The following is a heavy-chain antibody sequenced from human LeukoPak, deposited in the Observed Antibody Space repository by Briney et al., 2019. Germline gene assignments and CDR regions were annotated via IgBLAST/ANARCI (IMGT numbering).Heavy chain of an antibody. CDR2: INPNSGGT. Sequence: ASVKVSCKAPGYTFTGYYMHWVRQAPGQGLEWMGRINPNSGGTNYAQKFQGRVTMTRDTSISTAYMELSRLRSDDTAVYYCAILMTTVSADYWGQGTLVTVSS. V-gene: IGHV1-2*06. CDR1: GYTFTGYY. CDR3: AILMTTVSADY. J-gene: IGHJ4*02. D-gene: IGHD4-11*01.